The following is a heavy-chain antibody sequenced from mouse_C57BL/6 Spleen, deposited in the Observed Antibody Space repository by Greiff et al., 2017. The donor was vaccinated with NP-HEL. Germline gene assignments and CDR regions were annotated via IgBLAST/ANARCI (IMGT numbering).Heavy chain of an antibody. J-gene: IGHJ2*01. D-gene: IGHD1-1*01. CDR1: GFTFSDYG. Sequence: EVKVVESGGGLVKPGGSLKLSCAASGFTFSDYGMHWVRQAPEKGLEWVAYISSGSSTIYYADKVKGRFTISRDNAKNTVFLQMTSLRSEDTAMYYCAMGDYGSSFDYWGQGTTLTVSS. CDR3: AMGDYGSSFDY. V-gene: IGHV5-17*01. CDR2: ISSGSSTI.